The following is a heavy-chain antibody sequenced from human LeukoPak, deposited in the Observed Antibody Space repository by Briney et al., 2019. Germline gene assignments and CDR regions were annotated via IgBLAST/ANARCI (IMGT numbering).Heavy chain of an antibody. J-gene: IGHJ4*02. V-gene: IGHV4-4*07. CDR3: ARGAGYSSSWYPD. CDR1: GGSISSYY. CDR2: IYTSGTT. Sequence: PETLSLTRTVSGGSISSYYWSWIRQPAGKGLEWVGRIYTSGTTNYNPSLKSRVTMSVDTSKNQFSLKLSSVTAADTAVYYCARGAGYSSSWYPDWGQGTLVTVSS. D-gene: IGHD6-13*01.